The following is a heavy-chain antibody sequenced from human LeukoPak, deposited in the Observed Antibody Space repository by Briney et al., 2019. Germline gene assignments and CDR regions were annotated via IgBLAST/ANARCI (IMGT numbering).Heavy chain of an antibody. V-gene: IGHV3-49*04. D-gene: IGHD3-22*01. J-gene: IGHJ5*02. Sequence: GGSLTLLCTAYRFTFGVYAMRWVRQAPGRGRVGVGYIKSKAYGGTTGYAASVKGRFTISGNDSKRIAYLQMNSLKTEDTAVYYCTRETNHKLHHTWYYYDSSGTNNWFDPWGQGTLVTVSS. CDR2: IKSKAYGGTT. CDR3: TRETNHKLHHTWYYYDSSGTNNWFDP. CDR1: RFTFGVYA.